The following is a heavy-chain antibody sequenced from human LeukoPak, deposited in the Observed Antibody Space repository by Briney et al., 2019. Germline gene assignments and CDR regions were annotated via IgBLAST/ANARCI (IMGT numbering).Heavy chain of an antibody. CDR1: GYTFTSYD. CDR3: ARGRYDIPTYYFDY. V-gene: IGHV1-8*02. D-gene: IGHD3-9*01. J-gene: IGHJ4*02. CDR2: MNPNSGNT. Sequence: GASVKVSCKASGYTFTSYDINWVRQATGQGLEWMGWMNPNSGNTGYAQKFQGRLTMTRNTSISTAYMELSSLRSEDTAVYYCARGRYDIPTYYFDYWGQGTLVTVSS.